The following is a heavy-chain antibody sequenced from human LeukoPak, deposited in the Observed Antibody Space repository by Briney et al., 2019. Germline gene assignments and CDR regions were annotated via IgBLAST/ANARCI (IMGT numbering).Heavy chain of an antibody. Sequence: ASVKVSCKASGYTFTSCDINWVRQATGQGLEWMGWMNPNSGNTGYAQKFQGRVTMTRNTSISTAYMELSSLRSEDTAVYYCARVKYYYGSGSYNFHLYYYYYGMDVWGQGTTVTVSS. D-gene: IGHD3-10*01. V-gene: IGHV1-8*01. J-gene: IGHJ6*02. CDR2: MNPNSGNT. CDR3: ARVKYYYGSGSYNFHLYYYYYGMDV. CDR1: GYTFTSCD.